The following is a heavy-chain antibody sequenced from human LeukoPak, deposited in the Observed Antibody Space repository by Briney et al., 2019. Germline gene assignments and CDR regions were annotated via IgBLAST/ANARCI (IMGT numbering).Heavy chain of an antibody. J-gene: IGHJ4*02. D-gene: IGHD2-15*01. CDR3: AKSGLNRFDY. Sequence: GPLRLSCAASGFTFSPYSMNWVRQAPGKGLEWVSSISGDSAYIYYADSVKGRFTISRDNAKNSLYLQMNSLRAEDTAVYYCAKSGLNRFDYWGQGTLVTVSS. V-gene: IGHV3-21*01. CDR2: ISGDSAYI. CDR1: GFTFSPYS.